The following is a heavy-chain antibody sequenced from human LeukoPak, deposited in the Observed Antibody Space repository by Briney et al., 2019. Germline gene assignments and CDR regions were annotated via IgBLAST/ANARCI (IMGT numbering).Heavy chain of an antibody. CDR2: ISYDGSDK. Sequence: GGSLRLSCAASGFTFSIYAMTWVRQAPGKGLEWVAIISYDGSDKYYADSVKGRFTISRDNSKNTLYLQMNSLRAEDTAVYYCARDARYYDILTGYRPFDYWGQGTLVTVSS. V-gene: IGHV3-30*03. D-gene: IGHD3-9*01. CDR1: GFTFSIYA. CDR3: ARDARYYDILTGYRPFDY. J-gene: IGHJ4*02.